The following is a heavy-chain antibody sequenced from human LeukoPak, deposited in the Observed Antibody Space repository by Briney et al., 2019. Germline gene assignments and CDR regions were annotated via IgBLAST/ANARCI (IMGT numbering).Heavy chain of an antibody. Sequence: GGSLRLSCAASGFTFSSYGMHWVRQTPGKGLEWVAFIRYDGSNKYYADSVKGRFTISRDNSKNTLYLQMNSLRAEDTAAYYCAKSGYSYGPGPYYYYMDVWGKGTTVTVSS. CDR2: IRYDGSNK. CDR3: AKSGYSYGPGPYYYYMDV. D-gene: IGHD5-18*01. V-gene: IGHV3-30*02. J-gene: IGHJ6*03. CDR1: GFTFSSYG.